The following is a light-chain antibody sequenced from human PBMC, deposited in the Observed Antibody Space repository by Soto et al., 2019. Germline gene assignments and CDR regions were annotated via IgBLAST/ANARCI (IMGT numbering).Light chain of an antibody. J-gene: IGLJ3*02. V-gene: IGLV1-47*01. CDR1: TSNVGNNY. CDR2: RNN. Sequence: QLVLTQPPSLSGTPGQRVTISCSGRTSNVGNNYVYWFRQLPGVAPTLLIYRNNLRPSGVPDRFSGSRSRTSASLTISGLQIDDEGDYYCGGWDDTLNGRVFGGGTKLTVL. CDR3: GGWDDTLNGRV.